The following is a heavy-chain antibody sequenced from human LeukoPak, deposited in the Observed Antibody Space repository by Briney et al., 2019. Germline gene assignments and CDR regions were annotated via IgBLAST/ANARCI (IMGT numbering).Heavy chain of an antibody. CDR2: ISAYNGNT. J-gene: IGHJ4*02. V-gene: IGHV1-18*01. Sequence: ASVKVSCKASGYTFTSYGISWVRQAPGQGLEWMGWISAYNGNTNYAQKLQGRVTMTTDTSTSTACMELRSLRSDDTAAYYCARETSVIKGDYWGQGTLVTVSS. D-gene: IGHD3-10*01. CDR1: GYTFTSYG. CDR3: ARETSVIKGDY.